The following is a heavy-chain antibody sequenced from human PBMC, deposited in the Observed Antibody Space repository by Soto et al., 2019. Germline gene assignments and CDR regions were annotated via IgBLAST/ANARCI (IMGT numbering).Heavy chain of an antibody. D-gene: IGHD6-13*01. CDR2: IWYDGSNK. V-gene: IGHV3-33*01. Sequence: WGSLRLSCAASGFTFSSYGMHWVRQAPGKGLEWVAVIWYDGSNKYYADSVKGRFTISRDNSKNTLYLQMNSLRAEDTAVYYCARAGALAAAGIRLQYYFDYWGQGTLVTVSS. J-gene: IGHJ4*02. CDR3: ARAGALAAAGIRLQYYFDY. CDR1: GFTFSSYG.